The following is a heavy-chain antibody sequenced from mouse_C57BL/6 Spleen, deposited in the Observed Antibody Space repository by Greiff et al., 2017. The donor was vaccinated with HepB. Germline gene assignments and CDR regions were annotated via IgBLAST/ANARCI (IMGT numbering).Heavy chain of an antibody. J-gene: IGHJ4*01. CDR1: GYTFTDYE. CDR2: IDPETGGT. CDR3: TRGVLTVPYAMDY. Sequence: QVQLKESGAELVRPGASVTLSCKASGYTFTDYEMHWVKQTPVHGLEWIGAIDPETGGTAYNQKFKGKAILTADKSSSTAYMELRSLTSEDSAVYYCTRGVLTVPYAMDYWGQGTSVTVSS. V-gene: IGHV1-15*01. D-gene: IGHD4-1*01.